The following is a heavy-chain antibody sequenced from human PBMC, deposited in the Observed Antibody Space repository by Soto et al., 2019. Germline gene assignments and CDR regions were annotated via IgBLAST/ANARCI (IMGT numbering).Heavy chain of an antibody. Sequence: QLQLQESGSGLVKPSQTLSLTCAVSGGSISSGGYSWSWIRQPPGKGLEWIGYIYHSGSTYYNPSLKSRVTNSADRSKNQFSLKRSSVPAADTAVYYCARAGGLGAVAADYWGQGTLVTVSS. J-gene: IGHJ4*02. CDR2: IYHSGST. V-gene: IGHV4-30-2*01. CDR3: ARAGGLGAVAADY. CDR1: GGSISSGGYS. D-gene: IGHD6-19*01.